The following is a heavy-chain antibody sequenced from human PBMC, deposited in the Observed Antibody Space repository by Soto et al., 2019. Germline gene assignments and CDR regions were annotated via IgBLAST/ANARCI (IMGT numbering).Heavy chain of an antibody. V-gene: IGHV4-31*03. CDR2: IYNSGTT. CDR3: ARDPPP. Sequence: QVQLQESGPGLVKPSETLSLTCTVSGGSITRGGYYWSWIRQHPGKGLEWIGYIYNSGTTYYNPSLXSXXTIAVDTSTTQFSLKLTSVPAAATAVYSCARDPPPWGPGTLVTVSS. J-gene: IGHJ5*02. CDR1: GGSITRGGYY.